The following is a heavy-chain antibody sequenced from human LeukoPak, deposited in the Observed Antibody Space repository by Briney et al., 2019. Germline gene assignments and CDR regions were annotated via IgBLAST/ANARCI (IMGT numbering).Heavy chain of an antibody. D-gene: IGHD6-19*01. CDR3: TTPFFRSGWYYFDY. Sequence: GGSLKISCKGSGYHFANYWIGWVRQMPGKGLEWMGVIYPGDSDTTYSPSFRGHVTMSADKSISTAYLQWSSLEASDTAIYFRTTPFFRSGWYYFDYWGQGTRVTVSS. CDR1: GYHFANYW. CDR2: IYPGDSDT. V-gene: IGHV5-51*01. J-gene: IGHJ4*02.